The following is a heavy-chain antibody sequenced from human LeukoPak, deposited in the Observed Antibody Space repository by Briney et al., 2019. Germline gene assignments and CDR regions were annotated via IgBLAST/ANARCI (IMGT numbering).Heavy chain of an antibody. CDR2: INPSDRST. D-gene: IGHD2-15*01. Sequence: GASVKVSCKASGCTLTTYFMHWVRQAPGQGLEWVGIINPSDRSTSYAQKFQGRVTMTRDTSTSTVYMKLSSLRSEDTAVYYCARDRGRGYFDYWGQGTLVTVSS. J-gene: IGHJ4*02. CDR1: GCTLTTYF. CDR3: ARDRGRGYFDY. V-gene: IGHV1-46*01.